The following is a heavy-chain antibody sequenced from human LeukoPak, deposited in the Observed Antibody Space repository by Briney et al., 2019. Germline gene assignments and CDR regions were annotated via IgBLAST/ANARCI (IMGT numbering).Heavy chain of an antibody. V-gene: IGHV4-59*01. CDR3: ARSVTRRALFDY. CDR1: GGSISSYY. CDR2: IYYSGST. J-gene: IGHJ4*02. Sequence: PSETLSLTCTVSGGSISSYYWSWIRQPPGKGLEWIGYIYYSGSTNYNPSLKSRVTISVDTSKNQFSLKLSSVTAADTAVYYCARSVTRRALFDYWGQGTLVTVSS. D-gene: IGHD4-11*01.